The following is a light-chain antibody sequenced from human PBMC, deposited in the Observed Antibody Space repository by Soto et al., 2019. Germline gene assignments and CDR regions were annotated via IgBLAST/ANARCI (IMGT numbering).Light chain of an antibody. V-gene: IGKV1-39*01. Sequence: DIQMPQSPSSLSASVGDRVNITCRASQSISNYLNWYHQKPGKAPNLLIYDASSLLSGVPSRFSGSGSGTDFTLTISSLQPEDFSIYYCQQSDSTPYTFGQGTKLEIK. CDR2: DAS. J-gene: IGKJ2*01. CDR1: QSISNY. CDR3: QQSDSTPYT.